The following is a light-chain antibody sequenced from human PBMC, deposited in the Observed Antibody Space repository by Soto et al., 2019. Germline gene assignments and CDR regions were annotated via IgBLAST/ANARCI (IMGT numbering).Light chain of an antibody. CDR1: QSISSW. Sequence: DIQMTQSPSTLSASVGDRVTITCRASQSISSWLAWYQQKPGKAPKLLIFDASTLESGVPSRFSGGGSGTEFTLTISSLQPDDFATYYCQQYNSYPSTFGQGTKLEI. J-gene: IGKJ2*01. CDR2: DAS. CDR3: QQYNSYPST. V-gene: IGKV1-5*01.